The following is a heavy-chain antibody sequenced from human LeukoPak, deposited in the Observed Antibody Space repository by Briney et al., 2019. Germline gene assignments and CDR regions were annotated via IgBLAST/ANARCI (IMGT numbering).Heavy chain of an antibody. Sequence: GGSLRLSCAASGFTFSSYAMSWIRQAPGKGLEWVSSISSSGSQIYYADSVKGRFTISRDNAKNSLYLQMNSLRAEDTAVYYCAREQYYGSGSYYICWFDTWGQGSLVTVSS. CDR3: AREQYYGSGSYYICWFDT. CDR2: ISSSGSQI. J-gene: IGHJ5*02. D-gene: IGHD3-10*01. V-gene: IGHV3-21*01. CDR1: GFTFSSYA.